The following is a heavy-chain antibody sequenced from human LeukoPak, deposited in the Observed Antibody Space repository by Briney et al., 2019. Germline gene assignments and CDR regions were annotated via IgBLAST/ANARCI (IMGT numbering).Heavy chain of an antibody. V-gene: IGHV4-59*01. CDR1: GPSISNFY. Sequence: SETLSLTCTVSGPSISNFYWSWLRQPPGRGLEWVGSINYSGTTNYNPSLKSRVTMSIDTSKNQFSLKLSSVTAADTAVYYCARDPIHRDDYNAEWGQGVLVSVSS. CDR2: INYSGTT. CDR3: ARDPIHRDDYNAE. D-gene: IGHD5-24*01. J-gene: IGHJ4*02.